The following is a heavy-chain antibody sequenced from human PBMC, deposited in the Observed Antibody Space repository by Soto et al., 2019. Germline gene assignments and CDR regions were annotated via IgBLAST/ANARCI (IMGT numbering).Heavy chain of an antibody. CDR3: ARDRAHRESYYGMDV. CDR1: GYTSTSYG. V-gene: IGHV1-18*01. Sequence: GTSVKVSCKASGYTSTSYGISWVRQAPGQGLEWMGWISAYNGNTNYAQKLQGRVTMTTDTSTSTAYMELRSLRSDDTAVYYCARDRAHRESYYGMDVWGQGTTVTVSS. CDR2: ISAYNGNT. D-gene: IGHD2-21*01. J-gene: IGHJ6*02.